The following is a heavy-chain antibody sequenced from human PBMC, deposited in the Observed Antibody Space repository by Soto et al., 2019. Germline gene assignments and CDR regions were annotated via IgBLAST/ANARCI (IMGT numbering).Heavy chain of an antibody. CDR2: IIPIFDAR. CDR1: GDTFSSHA. V-gene: IGHV1-69*06. D-gene: IGHD2-15*01. Sequence: SVKVSCKASGDTFSSHALSWVRQAPGQGLEWMGGIIPIFDARTYAQKFQGRVTISADKSTKTGYMELSSLTSEDTAVYYCARSSTTYFYYCSPHWPDKDIHIWGQGPLLTVSS. CDR3: ARSSTTYFYYCSPHWPDKDIHI. J-gene: IGHJ1*01.